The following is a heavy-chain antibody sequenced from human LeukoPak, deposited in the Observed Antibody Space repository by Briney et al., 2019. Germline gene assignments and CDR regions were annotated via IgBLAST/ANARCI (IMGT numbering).Heavy chain of an antibody. V-gene: IGHV3-74*01. Sequence: GGSLRLSCEASGFTFSRYWIHWVRQAPGMGLVWVPRIYTDGSGISYAGSVEGRFTISRDNAKNTVYLQMNSLRADDTAVYYCARDLDDYSSYWGQGTLVTVSS. J-gene: IGHJ4*02. CDR2: IYTDGSGI. CDR1: GFTFSRYW. CDR3: ARDLDDYSSY. D-gene: IGHD4-11*01.